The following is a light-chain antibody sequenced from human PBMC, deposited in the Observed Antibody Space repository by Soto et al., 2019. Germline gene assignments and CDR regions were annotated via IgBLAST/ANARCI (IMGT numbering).Light chain of an antibody. J-gene: IGKJ5*01. V-gene: IGKV3-20*01. CDR1: HSVSRTY. CDR2: GAS. Sequence: EIALTQSPGTLSLSPGERATLSCRASHSVSRTYLAWYQHKPGQAPRLLIYGASDRATGTPDRFSGSGSGTDFTLTIRRLEPEESAVDYCRQFDDSVTFGQGTRVEIK. CDR3: RQFDDSVT.